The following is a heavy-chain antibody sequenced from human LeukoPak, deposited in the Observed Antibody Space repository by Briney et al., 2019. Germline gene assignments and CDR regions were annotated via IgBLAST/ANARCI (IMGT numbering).Heavy chain of an antibody. V-gene: IGHV3-23*01. CDR2: ISGSGGST. CDR3: ATNFDWTRHAFDI. D-gene: IGHD3-9*01. J-gene: IGHJ3*02. Sequence: GGSLGPFFGASWITLWKLSLGWVPQAPGEGLGWVSAISGSGGSTYYADSVKGRFTISRDNSKNTLYLQMNSLRAEDTAVYYCATNFDWTRHAFDIWGQGTMVTVSS. CDR1: ITLWKLS.